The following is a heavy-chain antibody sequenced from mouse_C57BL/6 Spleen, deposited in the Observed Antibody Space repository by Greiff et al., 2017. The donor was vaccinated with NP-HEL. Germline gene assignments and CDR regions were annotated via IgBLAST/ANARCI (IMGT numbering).Heavy chain of an antibody. D-gene: IGHD1-1*01. CDR1: GYAFSSSW. V-gene: IGHV1-82*01. CDR2: IYPGDGDT. CDR3: ARDGSSSYYFDD. J-gene: IGHJ2*01. Sequence: VQLQQSGPELVKPGASVKISCKASGYAFSSSWMNWVKQRPGKGLEWIGRIYPGDGDTNYNGKFKGKATLTADKSSSTAYMQLSSLTSEDSAVYFCARDGSSSYYFDDWGQGTTLTVSS.